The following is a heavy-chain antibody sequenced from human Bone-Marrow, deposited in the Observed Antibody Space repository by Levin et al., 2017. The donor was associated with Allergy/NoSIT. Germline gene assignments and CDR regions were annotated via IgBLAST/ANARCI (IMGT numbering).Heavy chain of an antibody. Sequence: PGGSLRLSCAASGFTFSDYYMSWIRQAPGKGLEWVSYISGNGTNTQYADSVKGRFTITRDNANNSVYLQMNSLRDEDTGVYYCAREGSHVDYWGQGALVTVSS. J-gene: IGHJ4*02. CDR1: GFTFSDYY. CDR3: AREGSHVDY. CDR2: ISGNGTNT. V-gene: IGHV3-11*01. D-gene: IGHD6-13*01.